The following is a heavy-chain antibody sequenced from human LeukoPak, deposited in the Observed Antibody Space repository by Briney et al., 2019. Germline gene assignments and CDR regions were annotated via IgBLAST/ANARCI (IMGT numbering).Heavy chain of an antibody. D-gene: IGHD2-2*01. Sequence: ASAKVSCKASGYTFTGYYMHWVRQAPGQGLEWMGWINPNSGGTNYAQKFQGRVTMTRDTSISTAYMELSRLRSDDTAVYYCARDGDIVVVPEANWFDPWGQGTLVTVSS. J-gene: IGHJ5*02. CDR1: GYTFTGYY. CDR2: INPNSGGT. V-gene: IGHV1-2*02. CDR3: ARDGDIVVVPEANWFDP.